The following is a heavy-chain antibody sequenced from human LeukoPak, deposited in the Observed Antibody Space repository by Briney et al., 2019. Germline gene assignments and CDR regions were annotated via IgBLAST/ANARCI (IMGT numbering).Heavy chain of an antibody. Sequence: ASVKVSCKASGYTFTDYYILWLRQAPGQGLEWVGWINPPSGGTNFAQRFQGRVTMTRDTSISTVYMELTRLTSDDTAVYYCATVPCVISSCSPDNWFDPWGQGTLVTVSS. V-gene: IGHV1-2*02. CDR3: ATVPCVISSCSPDNWFDP. CDR1: GYTFTDYY. CDR2: INPPSGGT. D-gene: IGHD2-2*01. J-gene: IGHJ5*02.